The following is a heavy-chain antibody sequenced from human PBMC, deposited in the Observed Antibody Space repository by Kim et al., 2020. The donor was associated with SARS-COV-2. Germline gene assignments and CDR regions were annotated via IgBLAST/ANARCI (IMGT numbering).Heavy chain of an antibody. CDR2: YSRYT. CDR3: ATLDIVDY. J-gene: IGHJ4*02. Sequence: YSRYTYYSPSLKSRVTISVDSSNNQFARKLSSVTAADTAVYYCATLDIVDYWGQGTLVTVSS. V-gene: IGHV4-39*01. D-gene: IGHD5-12*01.